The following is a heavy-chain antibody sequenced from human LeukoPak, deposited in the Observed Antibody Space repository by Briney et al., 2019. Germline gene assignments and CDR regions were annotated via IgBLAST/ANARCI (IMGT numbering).Heavy chain of an antibody. CDR3: AAGNDSSGYYHV. V-gene: IGHV1-8*01. CDR2: MNPNSGNT. J-gene: IGHJ4*02. D-gene: IGHD3-22*01. Sequence: ASVKVSCKASGYTFTSYDINWVRQATGQGLEWMGWMNPNSGNTGYAQKFQGRVTMTRNISISTAYMELSSLRSEDTAVYYCAAGNDSSGYYHVWGQGTLVTVSS. CDR1: GYTFTSYD.